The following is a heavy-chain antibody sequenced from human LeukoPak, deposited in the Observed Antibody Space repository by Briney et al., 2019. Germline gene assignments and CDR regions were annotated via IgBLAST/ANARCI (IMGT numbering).Heavy chain of an antibody. V-gene: IGHV3-33*01. Sequence: PGRSLRLSCAASGFTFSSYGMHWVRQAPGKGLEWVAVIWYDGNNKFYAHSVKGRFTISRDNSKNTLYLQMNILRGEDTVVYYCARDRAAADLDYWGRGTLVSVSS. J-gene: IGHJ4*02. CDR2: IWYDGNNK. CDR1: GFTFSSYG. D-gene: IGHD6-13*01. CDR3: ARDRAAADLDY.